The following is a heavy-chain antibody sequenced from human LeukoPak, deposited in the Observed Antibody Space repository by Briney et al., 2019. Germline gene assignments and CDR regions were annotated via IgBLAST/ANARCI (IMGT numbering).Heavy chain of an antibody. Sequence: ASVKVSCKVSGYILSKLSMHWVRQAPGKGLEWMGGFDPEDGETIYAQKFQGRVTMTDDISTDIAYMDLSSLRSEDTAVYYCANTVPAAIGWFDPWGQGTLVTVSS. CDR1: GYILSKLS. CDR2: FDPEDGET. V-gene: IGHV1-24*01. CDR3: ANTVPAAIGWFDP. D-gene: IGHD2-2*01. J-gene: IGHJ5*02.